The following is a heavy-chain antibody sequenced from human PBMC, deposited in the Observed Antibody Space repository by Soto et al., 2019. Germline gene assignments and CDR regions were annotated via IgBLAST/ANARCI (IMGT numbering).Heavy chain of an antibody. CDR2: IYYSGST. J-gene: IGHJ5*02. CDR1: GGSISSGDYY. V-gene: IGHV4-30-4*01. CDR3: ARGYCSSTSCRTAGWFDP. D-gene: IGHD2-2*01. Sequence: PSETLSLTCTVSGGSISSGDYYWSWIRQPPGKGLEWIGYIYYSGSTYYNPSLKSRVTISVDTSKNQFSLKLSSVTAADTAVYYCARGYCSSTSCRTAGWFDPWGQGTLVTVSS.